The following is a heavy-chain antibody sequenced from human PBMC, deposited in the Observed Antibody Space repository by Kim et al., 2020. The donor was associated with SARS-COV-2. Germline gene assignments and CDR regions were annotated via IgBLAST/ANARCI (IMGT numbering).Heavy chain of an antibody. Sequence: GGSLRLSCAASGFTFDDYAMHWVRQAPGKGLEWVSLISGDGGSTYYADSVKGRFTISRDNSKNSLYLQMNSLRTEDTALYYCAKDRKDVLRFLEWLSETTYGMDVCGQGTTVTVSS. D-gene: IGHD3-3*01. CDR3: AKDRKDVLRFLEWLSETTYGMDV. CDR1: GFTFDDYA. CDR2: ISGDGGST. J-gene: IGHJ6*02. V-gene: IGHV3-43*02.